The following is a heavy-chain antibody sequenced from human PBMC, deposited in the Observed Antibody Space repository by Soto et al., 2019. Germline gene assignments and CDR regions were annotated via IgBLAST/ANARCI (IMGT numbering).Heavy chain of an antibody. D-gene: IGHD1-7*01. Sequence: ASVKVSCKASGYTFTSYYMHWVRQAPGQGLEWMGIINPSGGSTSYAQKFQGRVTMTRDTSTSTVYMELSSLRSEDTAVYYCARDHQLELRFSYSMDVWGQGTTVTVSS. CDR1: GYTFTSYY. CDR2: INPSGGST. CDR3: ARDHQLELRFSYSMDV. V-gene: IGHV1-46*01. J-gene: IGHJ6*02.